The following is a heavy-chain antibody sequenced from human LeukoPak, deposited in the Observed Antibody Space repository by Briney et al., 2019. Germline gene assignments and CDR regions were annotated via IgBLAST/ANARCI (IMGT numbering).Heavy chain of an antibody. J-gene: IGHJ5*02. Sequence: PGGSLRLSCAASGFTFSSYGMHWVRQAPGQGLEWMGRIIPIFGTANYAQKFQGRLTITADESTSTAYMELSSLKSEDTAVYYCARLGHYYGSGSQRGRFDPWGQGTLVTVSS. D-gene: IGHD3-10*01. CDR3: ARLGHYYGSGSQRGRFDP. CDR2: IIPIFGTA. V-gene: IGHV1-69*15. CDR1: GFTFSSYG.